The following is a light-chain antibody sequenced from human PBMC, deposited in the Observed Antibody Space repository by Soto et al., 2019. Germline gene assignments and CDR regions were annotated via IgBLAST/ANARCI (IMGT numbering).Light chain of an antibody. V-gene: IGKV1-5*01. CDR3: QPYHTYLS. CDR1: QSISSW. Sequence: DIQMTQSPSTLSASVGDRVTITCRASQSISSWLAWYQQKPGKAPKLLIYDASSLESGVPSRFSVSGSGTVFTLTISSMKPDDFATDYCQPYHTYLSFGGGTKVDIK. CDR2: DAS. J-gene: IGKJ4*01.